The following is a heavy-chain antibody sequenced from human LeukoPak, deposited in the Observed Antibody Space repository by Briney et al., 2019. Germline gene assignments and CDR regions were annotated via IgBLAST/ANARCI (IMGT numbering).Heavy chain of an antibody. J-gene: IGHJ6*02. D-gene: IGHD6-13*01. CDR3: AGERGIAAAGTAHYYYGMDV. CDR1: GGTFSSYA. CDR2: IIPIFGTA. Sequence: SVKVSCKASGGTFSSYAISWVRQAPGQGLEWMGGIIPIFGTANYAQKFQGRVTITADESTSTAYMELSSLRSEDTAVYYCAGERGIAAAGTAHYYYGMDVWGQGTTVTVSS. V-gene: IGHV1-69*13.